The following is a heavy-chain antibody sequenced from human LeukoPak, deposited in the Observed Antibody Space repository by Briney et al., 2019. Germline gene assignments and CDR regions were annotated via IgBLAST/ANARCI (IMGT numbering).Heavy chain of an antibody. CDR2: IIPIFGTA. CDR3: ARDVGISSGWYYFDY. V-gene: IGHV1-69*06. D-gene: IGHD6-19*01. J-gene: IGHJ4*02. Sequence: SVKVSCKASGGTFSSYAISWVRQAPGQGLEWMGGIIPIFGTANYAQKFQGRVTITADKSTSTAYMELSSLRSEDTAVYYCARDVGISSGWYYFDYWGQGTLVTVSS. CDR1: GGTFSSYA.